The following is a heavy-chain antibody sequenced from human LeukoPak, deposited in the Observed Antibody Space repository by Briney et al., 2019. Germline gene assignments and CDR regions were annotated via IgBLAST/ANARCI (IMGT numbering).Heavy chain of an antibody. V-gene: IGHV4-4*02. CDR3: ARGTRGRIRLTGWYFNY. CDR1: GGSISSSNW. CDR2: IYHSGST. J-gene: IGHJ4*02. Sequence: PSETLSLTCAVSGGSISSSNWWSWVRQPPGKGLEWIGEIYHSGSTNYNPSLKSRVTISVDKSKNQFSLKLSSVTAADTAVYYCARGTRGRIRLTGWYFNYWGQGTLVTVSS. D-gene: IGHD6-19*01.